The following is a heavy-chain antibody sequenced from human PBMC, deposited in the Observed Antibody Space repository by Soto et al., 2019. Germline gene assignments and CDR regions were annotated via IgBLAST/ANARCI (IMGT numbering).Heavy chain of an antibody. J-gene: IGHJ6*03. CDR2: IKQDGSEK. CDR1: GFTFSSYG. Sequence: VQLVESGGGVVQPGRSLRLSCAASGFTFSSYGMHWVRQAPGKGLEWVANIKQDGSEKYYVDSVKGRFTISRDNAKNSLYLQMNSLRAEDTAVYYCARGRYSGYDYYYYYMDVWGKGTTVTVSS. D-gene: IGHD5-12*01. V-gene: IGHV3-7*01. CDR3: ARGRYSGYDYYYYYMDV.